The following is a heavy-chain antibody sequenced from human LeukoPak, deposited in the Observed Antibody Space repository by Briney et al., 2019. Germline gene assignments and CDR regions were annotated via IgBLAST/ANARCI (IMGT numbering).Heavy chain of an antibody. CDR1: GYTFTSYY. CDR2: INPSGGST. V-gene: IGHV1-46*01. Sequence: ASVKVSCKASGYTFTSYYMHWVRQAPGQGLEWMGIINPSGGSTSYAQKFQGRVAMTRDTSTSTVYMELSSLRSEDTAVYYCARDDGVAGLIDYWGQGTLVTVSS. D-gene: IGHD2-15*01. J-gene: IGHJ4*02. CDR3: ARDDGVAGLIDY.